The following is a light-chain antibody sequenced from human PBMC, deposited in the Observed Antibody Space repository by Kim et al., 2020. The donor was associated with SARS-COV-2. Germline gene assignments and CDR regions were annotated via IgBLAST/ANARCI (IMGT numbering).Light chain of an antibody. CDR2: QAS. V-gene: IGLV3-1*01. Sequence: PDQTASIPCTGDKLGYKYACWYQQKPGQSPVLVIYQASKRPSGIPERFSGSNSGNTASLTISGTQAMDEADYYCQAWDSSTADVVFGGGTQLTVL. J-gene: IGLJ2*01. CDR3: QAWDSSTADVV. CDR1: KLGYKY.